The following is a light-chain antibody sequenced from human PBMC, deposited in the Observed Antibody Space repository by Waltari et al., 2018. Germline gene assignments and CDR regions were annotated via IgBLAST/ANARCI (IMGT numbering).Light chain of an antibody. J-gene: IGLJ3*02. V-gene: IGLV4-69*01. CDR3: QTGGHGTWV. CDR2: VNSDGSH. CDR1: SGHSSNI. Sequence: QLVLTQSPSASASLGASVKLICTLSSGHSSNIIAWLQQQPEKGPRYLMKVNSDGSHSKGDEIPDRFSGSSSGAERYLTISTVQSEDEADYYCQTGGHGTWVFGGGTKLTVL.